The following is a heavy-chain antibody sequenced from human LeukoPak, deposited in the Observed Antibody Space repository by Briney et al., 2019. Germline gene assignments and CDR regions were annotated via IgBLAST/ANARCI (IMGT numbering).Heavy chain of an antibody. CDR2: ISGSTI. Sequence: GGSLRLSCAASGFTFSSYEMNWVRQAPGKWLEWVSYISGSTINYADSVKGRFTISRDNAKNSLYLQMNSLRAEDTAVYYCAELGITMIGGVWGKGTTVTISS. CDR3: AELGITMIGGV. J-gene: IGHJ6*04. V-gene: IGHV3-48*03. CDR1: GFTFSSYE. D-gene: IGHD3-10*02.